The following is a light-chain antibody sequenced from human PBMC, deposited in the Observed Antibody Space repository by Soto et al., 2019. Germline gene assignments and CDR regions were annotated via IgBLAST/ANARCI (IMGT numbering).Light chain of an antibody. CDR3: QSYDSSLRGV. J-gene: IGLJ3*02. Sequence: QAVVTQPPSVSGAPGQRVTISCTGSSSNIGAGYDVHWYQQRPGTAPKLLIYGNSNRPSGVPDRFSGSKSGTSASLAITGLQAEDEADYYCQSYDSSLRGVFGGGTQLTVL. CDR2: GNS. V-gene: IGLV1-40*01. CDR1: SSNIGAGYD.